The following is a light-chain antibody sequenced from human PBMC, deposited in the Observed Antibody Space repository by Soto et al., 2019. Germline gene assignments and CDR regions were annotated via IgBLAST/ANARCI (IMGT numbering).Light chain of an antibody. CDR1: SSDVGAYKY. Sequence: QSALTQPPSASGSPGQSVTIACTDTSSDVGAYKYVSWYQQYPGKAPKLMIYEVSKRPSGVPDRFSGSKSGNTASLTVSGLQAEDEADYYCTSYVGSDIWVFGGGTKLTV. CDR3: TSYVGSDIWV. V-gene: IGLV2-8*01. J-gene: IGLJ3*02. CDR2: EVS.